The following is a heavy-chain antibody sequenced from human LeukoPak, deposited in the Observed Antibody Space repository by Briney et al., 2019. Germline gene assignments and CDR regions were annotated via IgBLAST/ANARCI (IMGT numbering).Heavy chain of an antibody. D-gene: IGHD2-21*01. CDR1: GYRFTDYY. V-gene: IGHV1-2*02. Sequence: ASVTVSFKTSGYRFTDYYMHWVRQAPGQGLEWMGCIIPNSGDTSSAQKFQGRVTMTSDTSITTVYMEVSWLTSDDTAIYYCARADRLDGGPYLIGPWGQGTLVTVSS. CDR2: IIPNSGDT. J-gene: IGHJ5*02. CDR3: ARADRLDGGPYLIGP.